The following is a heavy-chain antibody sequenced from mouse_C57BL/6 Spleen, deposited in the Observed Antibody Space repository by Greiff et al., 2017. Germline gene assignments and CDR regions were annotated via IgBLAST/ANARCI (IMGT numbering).Heavy chain of an antibody. J-gene: IGHJ3*01. CDR3: TRFADSTLAWFAY. CDR2: IYPGNSDT. D-gene: IGHD5-1*01. Sequence: EVQLQQSGTVLARPGASVKMSCKTSGYTFTSYWMHWVKQRPGQGLEWIGAIYPGNSDTSYNQKFKGKAKLTAVTSASTAYMELSSLTNEDSAVXYCTRFADSTLAWFAYWGQGTLVTVSA. CDR1: GYTFTSYW. V-gene: IGHV1-5*01.